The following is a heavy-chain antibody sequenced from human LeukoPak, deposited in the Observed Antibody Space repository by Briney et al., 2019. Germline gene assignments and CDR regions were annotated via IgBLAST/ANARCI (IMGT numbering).Heavy chain of an antibody. CDR1: GFTFSSYG. V-gene: IGHV3-33*01. D-gene: IGHD2-21*02. CDR3: ARERDGYCGGDCYYYYGMDV. J-gene: IGHJ6*02. CDR2: IWYDGSNK. Sequence: GRSLRLSCAASGFTFSSYGMHWVRQAPGKGLEWAAVIWYDGSNKYYADSVKGRFTISRDNSKNTVYLQMNSLRAEDTALYYCARERDGYCGGDCYYYYGMDVWGQGTTVTVSS.